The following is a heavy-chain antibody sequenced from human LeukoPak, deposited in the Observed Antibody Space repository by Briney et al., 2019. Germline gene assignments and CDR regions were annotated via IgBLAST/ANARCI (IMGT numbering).Heavy chain of an antibody. D-gene: IGHD3-9*01. Sequence: ASVKVSCKASGYTFTGHYIHWVRQAPGQGLEWMGRINPNSGGTNYAQKFQGRVTMTRDASINTAYMELPRLRSDDTAMYYCARLRYFDWLNYYYYMDVWGKGTTVTVSS. J-gene: IGHJ6*03. CDR3: ARLRYFDWLNYYYYMDV. CDR1: GYTFTGHY. CDR2: INPNSGGT. V-gene: IGHV1-2*06.